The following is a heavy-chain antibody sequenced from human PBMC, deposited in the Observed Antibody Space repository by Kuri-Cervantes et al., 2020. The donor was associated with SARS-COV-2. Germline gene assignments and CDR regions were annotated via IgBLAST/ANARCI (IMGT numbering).Heavy chain of an antibody. D-gene: IGHD6-13*01. CDR3: ARGIGIAAAGH. V-gene: IGHV3-21*01. Sequence: ETLSLTCAASGFTFSSYSMNWVRQAPGKGLEWVSSISSSSSYIYYADSVKGRFTISRDNAKNSLYLQMNSLRAEDTAVYYCARGIGIAAAGHWGQGTLVTVSS. CDR2: ISSSSSYI. J-gene: IGHJ4*02. CDR1: GFTFSSYS.